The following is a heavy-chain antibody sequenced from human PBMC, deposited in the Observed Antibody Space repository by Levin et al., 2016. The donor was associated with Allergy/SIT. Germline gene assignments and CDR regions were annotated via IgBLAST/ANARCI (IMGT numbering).Heavy chain of an antibody. Sequence: GESLKISCAASGFTFSSYGMSWVRQAPGKGLEWASTISGSGDITNYADPVKGRFTISRDDSKDTVYLQMNSLRVEDTAVYYCAKKYSSGWSHFDYWGQGTLVTVSS. J-gene: IGHJ4*02. CDR2: ISGSGDIT. CDR1: GFTFSSYG. CDR3: AKKYSSGWSHFDY. D-gene: IGHD6-19*01. V-gene: IGHV3-23*01.